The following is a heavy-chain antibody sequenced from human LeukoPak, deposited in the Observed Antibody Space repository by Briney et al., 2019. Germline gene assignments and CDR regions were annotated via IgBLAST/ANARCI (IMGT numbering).Heavy chain of an antibody. CDR2: IIPIFGIA. CDR3: ARDRSGYYVYDGMDV. V-gene: IGHV1-69*10. J-gene: IGHJ6*02. CDR1: GGTFISYA. Sequence: SVKVSCKASGGTFISYAISWVRQAPGQGREWMGGIIPIFGIANYAQKFQGRVTITADKSTSTAYMELTSLRSEDTAVYYCARDRSGYYVYDGMDVWGQGTTVTVSS. D-gene: IGHD3-3*01.